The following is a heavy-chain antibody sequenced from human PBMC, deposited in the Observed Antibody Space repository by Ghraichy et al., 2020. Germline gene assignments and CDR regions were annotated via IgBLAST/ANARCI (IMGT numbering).Heavy chain of an antibody. J-gene: IGHJ6*03. CDR1: GFIFSSYG. D-gene: IGHD3-9*01. Sequence: GGSLRLSCAASGFIFSSYGMHWVRQAPGKGLEWVGVIWYDGSNKYYVDSVKGRFTISRDNSKNTLYLQMNSLRAEDTAVYYCASSWETGYYLTYMGVWGKGTTVTVSS. V-gene: IGHV3-33*01. CDR2: IWYDGSNK. CDR3: ASSWETGYYLTYMGV.